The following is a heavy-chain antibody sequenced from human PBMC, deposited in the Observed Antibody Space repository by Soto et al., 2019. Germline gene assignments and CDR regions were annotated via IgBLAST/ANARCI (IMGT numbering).Heavy chain of an antibody. CDR1: GVSTSSYY. Sequence: PSETLSLTCTVSGVSTSSYYWSWIRQPAGKGLEWIGRIYTIASTNYNPSLRSRVTMSRDTSKNQLSLTLKSVAAADAGTYYCARERCTGGTCYLNWFDPWGHGTLVT. J-gene: IGHJ5*02. V-gene: IGHV4-4*07. CDR2: IYTIAST. CDR3: ARERCTGGTCYLNWFDP. D-gene: IGHD2-15*01.